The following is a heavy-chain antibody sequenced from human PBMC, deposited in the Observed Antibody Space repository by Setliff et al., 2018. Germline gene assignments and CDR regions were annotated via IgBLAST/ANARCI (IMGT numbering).Heavy chain of an antibody. J-gene: IGHJ6*03. CDR1: GGPLRNNF. CDR2: LYYSGDT. V-gene: IGHV4-39*01. CDR3: ARHVGIRGRGYNYYYYYMDV. Sequence: SETLSLTCTVSGGPLRNNFWGWIRQSPGKGLEWIGSLYYSGDTYYNPSLKSRVTMSVDMSKNQFSLKLSSVTAADTAVYPCARHVGIRGRGYNYYYYYMDVWGKGTTVTVSS. D-gene: IGHD3-10*01.